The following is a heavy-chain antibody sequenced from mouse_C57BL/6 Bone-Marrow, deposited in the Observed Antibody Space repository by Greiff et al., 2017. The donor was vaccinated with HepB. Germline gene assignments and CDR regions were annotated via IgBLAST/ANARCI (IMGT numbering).Heavy chain of an antibody. J-gene: IGHJ4*01. D-gene: IGHD2-12*01. Sequence: QVQLQQSGAELARPGASVKMSCKASGYTFTSYTMHWVKQRPGQGLEWIGYINPSSGYTKYNQKFKDKATLTADKSSSTAYMQLSSLTSEDSAVYYCARSLRRGYAMDYWGQGTSVTVSS. V-gene: IGHV1-4*01. CDR3: ARSLRRGYAMDY. CDR2: INPSSGYT. CDR1: GYTFTSYT.